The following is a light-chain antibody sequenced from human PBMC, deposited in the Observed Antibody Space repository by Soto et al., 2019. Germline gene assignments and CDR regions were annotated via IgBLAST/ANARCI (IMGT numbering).Light chain of an antibody. CDR3: QQRSQPFT. CDR2: DAS. J-gene: IGKJ3*01. V-gene: IGKV3-11*01. CDR1: QNIRTY. Sequence: EIVLTQSPATLSLSPGERATLSCSASQNIRTYLGWYQQKPGQAPRLLIYDASKRATGIPDRFTGSGSGLDFTLTISSLETEDFAVYYCQQRSQPFTFGPGTKVDMK.